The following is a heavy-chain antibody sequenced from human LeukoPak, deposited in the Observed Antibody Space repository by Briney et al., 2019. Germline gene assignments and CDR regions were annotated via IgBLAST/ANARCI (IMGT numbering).Heavy chain of an antibody. Sequence: GGSLRLSCAASGFTFSSYWMHWVRQAAGKGLVWVGRMNSVGSSTRYAESVKGPFTISRDNAKNTLYLQMNSLRAEDTAVYYCARDQGWYCSSTSCPGAFDIWGQGTMVTVPS. CDR1: GFTFSSYW. CDR2: MNSVGSST. CDR3: ARDQGWYCSSTSCPGAFDI. J-gene: IGHJ3*02. V-gene: IGHV3-74*01. D-gene: IGHD2-2*01.